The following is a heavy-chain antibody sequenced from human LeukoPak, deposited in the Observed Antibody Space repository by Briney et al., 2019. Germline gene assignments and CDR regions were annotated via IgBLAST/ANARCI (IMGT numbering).Heavy chain of an antibody. CDR3: ARLYCGGECYSGYFDY. CDR2: IYYTGST. V-gene: IGHV4-39*01. Sequence: SETLSLTCTVSGGSISSSSWYWDWIRQPPGKGLEWIGTIYYTGSTYYNPSLKGRVTISVDTSKDQFSLKLSSVTAADTAVYYCARLYCGGECYSGYFDYWGQGTLVTVSS. D-gene: IGHD2-21*01. J-gene: IGHJ4*02. CDR1: GGSISSSSWY.